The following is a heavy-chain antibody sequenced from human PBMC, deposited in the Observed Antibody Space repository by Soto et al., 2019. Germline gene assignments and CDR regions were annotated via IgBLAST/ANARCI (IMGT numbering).Heavy chain of an antibody. Sequence: SETLSLTCTVSGGSISSYYWSWIRQPPGKGLEWIGYIYYSGSTNYNPSLKSRVTISVDTSKNQFSLKLSSVTAADTAVYYCARRPHGEAFDYWGQGTLVTVSS. CDR2: IYYSGST. V-gene: IGHV4-59*08. J-gene: IGHJ4*02. D-gene: IGHD4-17*01. CDR1: GGSISSYY. CDR3: ARRPHGEAFDY.